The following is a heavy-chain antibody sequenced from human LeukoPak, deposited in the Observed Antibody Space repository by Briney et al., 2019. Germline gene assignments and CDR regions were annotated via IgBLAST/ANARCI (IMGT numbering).Heavy chain of an antibody. J-gene: IGHJ5*02. CDR3: ARTTRGNWFDP. CDR2: INAGNGNT. CDR1: GYTFTGYY. Sequence: ASVKVSCKASGYTFTGYYMHWVRQAPGQRLEWMGWINAGNGNTKYSQKFQGRVTITRDTSASTAYMELSSLRSEDTAVYYCARTTRGNWFDPWGQGTLVTVSS. D-gene: IGHD1-14*01. V-gene: IGHV1-3*01.